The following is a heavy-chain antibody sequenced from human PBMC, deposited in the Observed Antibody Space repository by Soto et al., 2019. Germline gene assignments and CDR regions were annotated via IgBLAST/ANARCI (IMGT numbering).Heavy chain of an antibody. CDR2: ISAYNGNT. CDR3: ARDRIAGSSSLYYYYYGMDV. CDR1: GYTFTSYG. J-gene: IGHJ6*02. Sequence: ASVKVSCKASGYTFTSYGISWVRQAPGQGLEWMGWISAYNGNTNYAQKLQGRVTMTTDTSTSTAHMELRSLRSDDTAVYYCARDRIAGSSSLYYYYYGMDVWGQGTTVTVSS. V-gene: IGHV1-18*01. D-gene: IGHD6-6*01.